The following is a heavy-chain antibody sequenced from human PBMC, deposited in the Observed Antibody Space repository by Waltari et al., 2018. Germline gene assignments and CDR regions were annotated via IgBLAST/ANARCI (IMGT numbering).Heavy chain of an antibody. CDR3: TRDPVETGY. Sequence: QLVESGGGLVQPGRSLILSCTASAFPFVDSPMTWVRQAPGKGLEWVGFIRSKAYGGKTEYAESVKGRLTISREDSKSIANLKMNSLKTEDTAVYYCTRDPVETGYWGQGTLVTVSS. CDR2: IRSKAYGGKT. J-gene: IGHJ4*02. CDR1: AFPFVDSP. V-gene: IGHV3-49*04.